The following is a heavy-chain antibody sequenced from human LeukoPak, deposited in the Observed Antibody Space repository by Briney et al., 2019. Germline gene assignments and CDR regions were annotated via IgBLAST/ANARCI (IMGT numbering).Heavy chain of an antibody. Sequence: PGGSLRLSCAASRFTFSDYYMSWIRQAPGKGLEWISHISGSGNIIYYADSVEGRFIISRDNAKDSLYLQMNSLRAEDTAMYYCARGGAGWRYYFDSWGQGTPVTVSS. D-gene: IGHD6-19*01. CDR1: RFTFSDYY. CDR2: ISGSGNII. V-gene: IGHV3-11*01. CDR3: ARGGAGWRYYFDS. J-gene: IGHJ4*02.